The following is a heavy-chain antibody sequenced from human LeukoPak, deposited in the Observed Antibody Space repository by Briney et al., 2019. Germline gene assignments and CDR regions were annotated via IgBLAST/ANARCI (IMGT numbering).Heavy chain of an antibody. J-gene: IGHJ4*02. V-gene: IGHV1-2*06. CDR1: GYTFTGYH. CDR3: ARDQGSLTRSWYTGY. D-gene: IGHD6-13*01. CDR2: INPYSGDT. Sequence: GASVKVSCKASGYTFTGYHIHWVRQAPGQGLELMGRINPYSGDTNFAQKFQGRVTMTRDTSITTAYMDLSSLTPDDTAVYFCARDQGSLTRSWYTGYWGQGTPVTVSS.